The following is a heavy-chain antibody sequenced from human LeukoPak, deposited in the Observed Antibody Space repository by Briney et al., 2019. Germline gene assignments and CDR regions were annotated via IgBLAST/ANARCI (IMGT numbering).Heavy chain of an antibody. CDR3: GCSSGWYLAALDY. Sequence: SQTLSLTCAVYGGSFSGYYWSWVRHPPGKGLGLIGEINHSGSTNYNPSLKSRVTISVDTSKNQFSLRLSSVTAADTAVYYCGCSSGWYLAALDYWGQGTLVTVSS. CDR2: INHSGST. CDR1: GGSFSGYY. V-gene: IGHV4-34*01. J-gene: IGHJ4*02. D-gene: IGHD6-19*01.